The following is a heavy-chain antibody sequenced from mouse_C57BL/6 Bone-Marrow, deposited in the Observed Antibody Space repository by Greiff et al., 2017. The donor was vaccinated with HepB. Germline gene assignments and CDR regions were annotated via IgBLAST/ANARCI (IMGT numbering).Heavy chain of an antibody. J-gene: IGHJ4*01. Sequence: EVNVVESGGGLVKPGGSLKLSCAASGFTFSDYGMHWVRQAPEKGLEWVAYISSGSSTIYYADTVKGRFTISRDNAKNTLFLQMTSLRSEDTAMYYCARRFLTTVVADYAMDYWGQGTSVTVSS. V-gene: IGHV5-17*01. CDR2: ISSGSSTI. CDR1: GFTFSDYG. CDR3: ARRFLTTVVADYAMDY. D-gene: IGHD1-1*01.